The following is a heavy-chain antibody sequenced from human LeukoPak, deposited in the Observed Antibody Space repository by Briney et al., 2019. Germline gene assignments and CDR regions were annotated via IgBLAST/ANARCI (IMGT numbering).Heavy chain of an antibody. CDR3: ARRAYDSSGYYSDY. Sequence: PSETLSLTCTVSGGSISSSSYYRGWIRQPPGKGLEWIGSIYYSGSTYYNPSLKSRVTISVDTSKNQFSLRLSSVTAADTAVYYCARRAYDSSGYYSDYWGQGTLVTVSS. CDR1: GGSISSSSYY. CDR2: IYYSGST. V-gene: IGHV4-39*01. D-gene: IGHD3-22*01. J-gene: IGHJ4*02.